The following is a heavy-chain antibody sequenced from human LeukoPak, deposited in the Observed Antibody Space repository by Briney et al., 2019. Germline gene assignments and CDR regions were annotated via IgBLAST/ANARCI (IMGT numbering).Heavy chain of an antibody. D-gene: IGHD3-22*01. Sequence: GGSLRLSCAASGFTFNSYAMSWVRQAPGKGLEWLSAISGSGGSTYYADSVKGRFTISRDNSKNTLYLQMNSLRAEDTAVYYCAKCYYDSSGYYFGAFDIWGQGTMVTVSS. CDR2: ISGSGGST. CDR3: AKCYYDSSGYYFGAFDI. CDR1: GFTFNSYA. V-gene: IGHV3-23*01. J-gene: IGHJ3*02.